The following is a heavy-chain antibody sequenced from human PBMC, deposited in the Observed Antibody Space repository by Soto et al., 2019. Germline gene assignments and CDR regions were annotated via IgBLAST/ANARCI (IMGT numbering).Heavy chain of an antibody. CDR2: ISGSGGST. Sequence: GGSLRLSCAASGFTFSSYAMSWVRQAPGKGLEWVSAISGSGGSTYYADSVKGRFTTSRDNSKNTLYLQMNSLRAEDTAVYYCAKDISSYYDFWSGPKEAFDIWGQGTMVTVS. D-gene: IGHD3-3*01. CDR3: AKDISSYYDFWSGPKEAFDI. V-gene: IGHV3-23*01. J-gene: IGHJ3*02. CDR1: GFTFSSYA.